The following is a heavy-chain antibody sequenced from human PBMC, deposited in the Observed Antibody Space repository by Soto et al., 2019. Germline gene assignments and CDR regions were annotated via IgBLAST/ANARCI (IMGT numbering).Heavy chain of an antibody. CDR2: IYYRGST. V-gene: IGHV4-59*08. CDR3: ARHRVGAGSRTDY. CDR1: GDSISGYY. J-gene: IGHJ4*01. Sequence: QVQLQESGPGLVKPSETLSLTCTVSGDSISGYYWSWFRQPPGKGLEWIGYIYYRGSTNNDPSLKSRVTTSRATPKNQCSLRLSSPTAAYTAVYYCARHRVGAGSRTDYWGNGTLVTVSS. D-gene: IGHD3-10*01.